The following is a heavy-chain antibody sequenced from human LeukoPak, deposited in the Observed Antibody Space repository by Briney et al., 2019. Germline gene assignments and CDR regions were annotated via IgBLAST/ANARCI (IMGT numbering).Heavy chain of an antibody. V-gene: IGHV4-4*02. CDR1: GGSISSGNW. D-gene: IGHD3-10*01. Sequence: SETLSLTCAVSGGSISSGNWWSWVRQSPGKGLEWIGEIHHSGSTKYNPSLKSRLTMSVDKSKNQFSLKLSSVTAADTAVYYCARDREYYFYGMDVWGRGTTVTVSS. CDR3: ARDREYYFYGMDV. J-gene: IGHJ6*02. CDR2: IHHSGST.